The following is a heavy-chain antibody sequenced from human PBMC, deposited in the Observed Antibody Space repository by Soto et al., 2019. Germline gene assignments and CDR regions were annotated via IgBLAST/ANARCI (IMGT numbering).Heavy chain of an antibody. Sequence: GGSLRLSCAASGFTFSMYWMHWVRQVPGKGPEWVSRINDDGISTNYADSVKGRFPISRDNAKNTLYLQMNALRVEDTAVYYCTRGPRSTSTGTGAFWGQGTLVTVSS. J-gene: IGHJ4*02. CDR2: INDDGIST. D-gene: IGHD1-1*01. CDR3: TRGPRSTSTGTGAF. CDR1: GFTFSMYW. V-gene: IGHV3-74*01.